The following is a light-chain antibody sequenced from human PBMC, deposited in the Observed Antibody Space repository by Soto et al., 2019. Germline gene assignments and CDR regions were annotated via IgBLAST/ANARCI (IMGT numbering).Light chain of an antibody. CDR1: SSDVGGYNY. CDR3: SSYTSSNTLYV. Sequence: QPALTQPASVSGSPGQSITISCTGTSSDVGGYNYVSWYQQHPGKAPKLMIYDVSNRPSGVSNRFSGSKSGNTASLTISGLQAEDEADYYCSSYTSSNTLYVFGTGTKLTVL. CDR2: DVS. J-gene: IGLJ1*01. V-gene: IGLV2-14*01.